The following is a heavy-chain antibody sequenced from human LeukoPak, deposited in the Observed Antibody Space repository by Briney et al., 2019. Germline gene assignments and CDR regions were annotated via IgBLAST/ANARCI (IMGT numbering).Heavy chain of an antibody. CDR1: GFTFSSYA. CDR3: AKDPYGDYAASNWFDP. CDR2: ISGSGGST. D-gene: IGHD4-17*01. V-gene: IGHV3-23*01. J-gene: IGHJ5*02. Sequence: GGSLRLSCAASGFTFSSYAMSWVRQAPGKGLEWVSAISGSGGSTYYADSVKGRFTISRDNSKNTLYLQMNSLRAEDTAVYYCAKDPYGDYAASNWFDPWGQGTLVTVSS.